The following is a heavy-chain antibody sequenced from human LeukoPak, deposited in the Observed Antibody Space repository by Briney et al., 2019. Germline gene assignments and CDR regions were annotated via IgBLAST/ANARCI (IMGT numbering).Heavy chain of an antibody. V-gene: IGHV1-18*01. CDR1: GYSFTNCG. Sequence: ASVKVSCKASGYSFTNCGISWVRQAPGQGLEWMGWISGFNGSANFAPKLQDRVTLTTDASTSTAYMELRSLRSDDTAVYYCAXXXRSAAAGSAYYLDSWGQGTLVTVSS. J-gene: IGHJ4*02. CDR3: AXXXRSAAAGSAYYLDS. D-gene: IGHD6-13*01. CDR2: ISGFNGSA.